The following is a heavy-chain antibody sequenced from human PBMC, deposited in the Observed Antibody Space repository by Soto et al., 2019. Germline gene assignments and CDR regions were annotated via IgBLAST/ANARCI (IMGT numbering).Heavy chain of an antibody. J-gene: IGHJ6*03. CDR1: GGSFSGYY. V-gene: IGHV4-34*01. Sequence: VQLQQWGAGLLKPSETLSLTCAVYGGSFSGYYWSWIRQPPGKGLEWIGEINHSGSTNYNPSLKSRVTISVDTSKNQFSLKLSSVTAADTAVYYCAISYYYYMDVWGKGTTVTVSS. CDR2: INHSGST. CDR3: AISYYYYMDV.